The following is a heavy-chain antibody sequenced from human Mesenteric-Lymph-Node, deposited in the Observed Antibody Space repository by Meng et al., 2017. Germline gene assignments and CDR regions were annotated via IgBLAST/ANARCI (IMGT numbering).Heavy chain of an antibody. CDR1: GGTFSSYA. CDR2: IIPIFGTA. Sequence: SVKVSCKASGGTFSSYAISWVRQAPGQGLEWMGGIIPIFGTANYAQKFQGRVTITADKSTSTAYMELSSLRSEDTAVYYCARDGEVVVVPAAMVYRGMDVWGQGTTVTVSS. D-gene: IGHD2-2*01. CDR3: ARDGEVVVVPAAMVYRGMDV. V-gene: IGHV1-69*06. J-gene: IGHJ6*02.